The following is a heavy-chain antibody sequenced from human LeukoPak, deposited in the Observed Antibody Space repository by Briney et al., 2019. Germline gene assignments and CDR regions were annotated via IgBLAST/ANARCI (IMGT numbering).Heavy chain of an antibody. D-gene: IGHD6-19*01. CDR3: AKDRKGSSGWFSYYYYGMDV. J-gene: IGHJ6*02. V-gene: IGHV3-23*01. CDR2: ISGSGGST. Sequence: GGSLRLSCAASGFTFSSYAMSWVRQAPGKGLEWVSAISGSGGSTYYADSVKGRFTISRDNSKNTLYLQMNSLRAEDTAVYYCAKDRKGSSGWFSYYYYGMDVWGQGTTVTVSS. CDR1: GFTFSSYA.